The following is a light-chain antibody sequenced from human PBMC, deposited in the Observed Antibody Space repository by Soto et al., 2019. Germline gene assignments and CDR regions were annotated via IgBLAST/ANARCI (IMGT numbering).Light chain of an antibody. CDR3: QQSYSTLWT. CDR2: AAS. J-gene: IGKJ1*01. Sequence: DIQMTQSPSSLSASVGDRVTITCRASQSMSSYLNWYQQKPGKAPKLLIYAASSLQSGVPSRFSGSGSGTDFTLTIRSLQPEDFATYYCQQSYSTLWTFGQGTKVEIK. CDR1: QSMSSY. V-gene: IGKV1-39*01.